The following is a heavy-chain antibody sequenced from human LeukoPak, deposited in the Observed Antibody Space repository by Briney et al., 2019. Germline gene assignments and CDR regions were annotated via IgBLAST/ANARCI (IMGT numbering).Heavy chain of an antibody. D-gene: IGHD6-13*01. Sequence: PGGSLRLSCAASGFTFSSYGMHWVRQAPGKGLEWVAVIGNDGTKKDYADSVKGRLTISRDNSKKTLYLQIDSLRAEDTAVYYCAREHYLTTPYTSGWLYYFDYWGQGTLVTVSS. CDR3: AREHYLTTPYTSGWLYYFDY. CDR1: GFTFSSYG. V-gene: IGHV3-33*01. J-gene: IGHJ4*02. CDR2: IGNDGTKK.